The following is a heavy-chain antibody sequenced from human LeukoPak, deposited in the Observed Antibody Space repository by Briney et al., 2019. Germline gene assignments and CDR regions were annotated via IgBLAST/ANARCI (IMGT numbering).Heavy chain of an antibody. J-gene: IGHJ3*02. Sequence: GRSLRLSCAASGFTFSSYGMHWVRQAPGKGLEWVAVIWYDGSNKYYADSVKGRFTISRDNSKNTLYLQMNSLRAEDTAVYDCARGVPAHAHAFDIWGQGTMVTVSP. CDR2: IWYDGSNK. CDR3: ARGVPAHAHAFDI. D-gene: IGHD2-2*01. CDR1: GFTFSSYG. V-gene: IGHV3-33*01.